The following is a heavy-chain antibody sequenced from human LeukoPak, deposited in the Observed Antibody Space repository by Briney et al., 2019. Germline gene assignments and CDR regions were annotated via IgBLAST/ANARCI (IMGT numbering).Heavy chain of an antibody. D-gene: IGHD3-10*01. CDR1: GGSMSSYY. Sequence: PSETLSLTCTVAGGSMSSYYWSGIQQPAGKGLEWIGRIYTSGSTNYNPSLKSRVTMSVDTSKNQFSLKLSSVTAADTAVYYCARVRLYNWFDPWGQGTLVTVSS. CDR2: IYTSGST. J-gene: IGHJ5*02. CDR3: ARVRLYNWFDP. V-gene: IGHV4-4*07.